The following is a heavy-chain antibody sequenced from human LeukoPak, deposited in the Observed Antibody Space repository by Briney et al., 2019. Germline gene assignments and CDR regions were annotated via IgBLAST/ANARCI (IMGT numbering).Heavy chain of an antibody. V-gene: IGHV3-23*01. CDR1: GFTFTSYG. CDR2: ISGSGGST. Sequence: PGGSLRLSCAASGFTFTSYGMSWVRQAPGKGLEWGSAISGSGGSTYYADSVKGRFTISRDNSKNTLYLQMNSLRAEDTAVYYCAKNGDDSSGYYYFDYWGQGTLVTVSS. J-gene: IGHJ4*02. D-gene: IGHD3-22*01. CDR3: AKNGDDSSGYYYFDY.